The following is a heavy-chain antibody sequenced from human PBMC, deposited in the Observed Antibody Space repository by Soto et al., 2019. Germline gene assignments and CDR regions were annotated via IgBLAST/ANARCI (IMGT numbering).Heavy chain of an antibody. J-gene: IGHJ5*02. CDR1: GFSLSTSGVG. Sequence: QITLKESGPTLVKPTQTLTLTCTFSGFSLSTSGVGVGWIRQPPGKALEWLALIYWDDDKRYSPSLKSRLTITKDTSKNQVVLTMTNMDPVDTATYYCAHSGPDIVATSSLNWFDPWGQGTLVTVSS. V-gene: IGHV2-5*02. D-gene: IGHD5-12*01. CDR2: IYWDDDK. CDR3: AHSGPDIVATSSLNWFDP.